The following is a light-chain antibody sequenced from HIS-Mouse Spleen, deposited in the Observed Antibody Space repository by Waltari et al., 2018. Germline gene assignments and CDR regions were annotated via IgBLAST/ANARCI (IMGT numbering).Light chain of an antibody. CDR2: GAS. CDR1: QSVSSSY. V-gene: IGKV3-20*01. Sequence: IVLTQSPGTLSLSPGERANLSCRASQSVSSSYLAWYQQNPGQAPRLLIYGASSRATSIPDRFSGSGSGTDFTLTISRLEPEDFAVYYCQQYGSSPTFGGGTK. CDR3: QQYGSSPT. J-gene: IGKJ4*01.